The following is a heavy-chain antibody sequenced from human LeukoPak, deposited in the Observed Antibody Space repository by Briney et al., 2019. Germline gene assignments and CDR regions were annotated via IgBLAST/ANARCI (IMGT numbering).Heavy chain of an antibody. CDR1: GYTFSDYS. CDR2: INPKSGGA. D-gene: IGHD2-2*01. Sequence: ASVKVSCKAYGYTFSDYSMHWVRQAPGQGLEWMGWINPKSGGANFAEKFQGRVTMTRDTSIRTVYMELSRVTYDDTAVYYCARGVGTSWFDPWGQGTLVTVSS. J-gene: IGHJ5*02. V-gene: IGHV1-2*02. CDR3: ARGVGTSWFDP.